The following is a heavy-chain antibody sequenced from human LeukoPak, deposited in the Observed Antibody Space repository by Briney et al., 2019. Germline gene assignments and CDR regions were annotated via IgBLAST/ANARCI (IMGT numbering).Heavy chain of an antibody. CDR1: RFTFSSYS. Sequence: GPLRLSCAASRFTFSSYSMNWVRQAPGKGLEWIGCIYYSGSTYYNTSLKRRVTISVDTSKIQCFRKLSSVAAAGAAVYGCASSLEEMATTTWSQGTLVTVSS. CDR2: IYYSGST. V-gene: IGHV4-59*08. D-gene: IGHD5-24*01. J-gene: IGHJ5*02. CDR3: ASSLEEMATTT.